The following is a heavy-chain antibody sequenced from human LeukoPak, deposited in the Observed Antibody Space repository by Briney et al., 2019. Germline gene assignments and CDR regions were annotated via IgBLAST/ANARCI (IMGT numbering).Heavy chain of an antibody. CDR1: GFPFSSYA. CDR3: ARGGRGWGYYYYGMDV. J-gene: IGHJ6*02. D-gene: IGHD3-16*01. CDR2: IGGTGGYT. Sequence: GGSLRLSCAASGFPFSSYAMNWVRQAPGKGLEWVSAIGGTGGYTYYADSVKGRFTISRDNAKNSLYLQMNSLRAEDTAVYYCARGGRGWGYYYYGMDVWGQGTTVTVSS. V-gene: IGHV3-21*01.